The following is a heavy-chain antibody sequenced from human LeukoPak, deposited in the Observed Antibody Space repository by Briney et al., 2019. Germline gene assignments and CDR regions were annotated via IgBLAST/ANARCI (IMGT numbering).Heavy chain of an antibody. D-gene: IGHD3-22*01. CDR2: IYYSGST. J-gene: IGHJ6*02. Sequence: SETLSLTCTVSGGSVSSGDYYWSWIRQPPGKGLEWIGYIYYSGSTYYIPSLKSRLTISVDTSKNQFSLKLNSVTAADTAVYYCARNYYDSSGYPGSPYYYGMDVWGQGTTVTVSS. CDR3: ARNYYDSSGYPGSPYYYGMDV. CDR1: GGSVSSGDYY. V-gene: IGHV4-30-4*01.